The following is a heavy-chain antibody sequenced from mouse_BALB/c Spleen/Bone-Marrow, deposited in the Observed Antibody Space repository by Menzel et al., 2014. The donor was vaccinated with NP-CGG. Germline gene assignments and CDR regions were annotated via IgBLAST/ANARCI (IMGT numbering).Heavy chain of an antibody. Sequence: DLVKPGASVKLSCKASGYTFTSYWINWIKQRPGQGLEWIGRIAPGSGSTYYNEMFKDKATLTVDTSSSTAYSLLSSLSSEDSAVYFCAYYRYDVNYWGQGTTLTVSS. CDR3: AYYRYDVNY. V-gene: IGHV1S41*01. CDR1: GYTFTSYW. J-gene: IGHJ2*01. CDR2: IAPGSGST. D-gene: IGHD2-14*01.